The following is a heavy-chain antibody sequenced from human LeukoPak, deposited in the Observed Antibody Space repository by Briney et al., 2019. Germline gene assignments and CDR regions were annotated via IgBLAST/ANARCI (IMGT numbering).Heavy chain of an antibody. Sequence: GGSLRLSCAASGFTFSSYGMHWVRQAPGKGLEWVALISYDGSNKRYADSVKGRFTISRDNSKNTLFLHMNSLSSEDTAVYYCARSWEVLQNFDYWGQGTLVTVSS. D-gene: IGHD1-26*01. J-gene: IGHJ4*02. V-gene: IGHV3-30*19. CDR1: GFTFSSYG. CDR3: ARSWEVLQNFDY. CDR2: ISYDGSNK.